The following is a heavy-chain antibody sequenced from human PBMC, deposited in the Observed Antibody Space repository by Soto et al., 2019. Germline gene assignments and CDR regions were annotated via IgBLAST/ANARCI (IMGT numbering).Heavy chain of an antibody. CDR1: GFTFSSYA. D-gene: IGHD4-17*01. Sequence: GGSLRLSCAASGFTFSSYAMSWVRQAPGKGLEWVSSISSGSSYIYYADSVKGRFTISRDNAKNSLYLQMNSLRAEDTAVYYCAKDLTTVVILDYWGQGTLVTVSS. J-gene: IGHJ4*02. CDR2: ISSGSSYI. V-gene: IGHV3-21*01. CDR3: AKDLTTVVILDY.